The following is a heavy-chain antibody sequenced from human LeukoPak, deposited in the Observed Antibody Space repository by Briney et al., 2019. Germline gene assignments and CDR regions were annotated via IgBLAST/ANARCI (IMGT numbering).Heavy chain of an antibody. CDR3: ARRLQHDFSIV. CDR2: IFYSGST. J-gene: IGHJ4*02. V-gene: IGHV4-39*01. CDR1: GGSISSSSYY. D-gene: IGHD4-11*01. Sequence: SETLSLTCTVSGGSISSSSYYWGWIRQPPGKGLEWIGSIFYSGSTYYNPSLKSRVTISVDTSKNQFSLKLSSVTAADTAVYYCARRLQHDFSIVWGQGTLVIVSS.